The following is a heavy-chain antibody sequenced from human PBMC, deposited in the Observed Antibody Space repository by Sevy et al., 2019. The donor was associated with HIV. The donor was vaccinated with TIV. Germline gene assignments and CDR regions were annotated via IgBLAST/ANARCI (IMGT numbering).Heavy chain of an antibody. J-gene: IGHJ4*02. CDR3: AREGCTRPHDY. Sequence: GGSLRLSCAASGFAFYDYSMSWIRQAPGKGLEWVATLSFGVGKINYADSVKGRFTISRDNSKNSFYLQMENLRVGDTALYYCAREGCTRPHDYWGQGTRVTVSS. V-gene: IGHV3-23*01. CDR1: GFAFYDYS. CDR2: LSFGVGKI. D-gene: IGHD2-8*01.